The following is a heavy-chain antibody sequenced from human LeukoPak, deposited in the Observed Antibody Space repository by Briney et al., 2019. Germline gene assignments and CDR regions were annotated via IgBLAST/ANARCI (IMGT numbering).Heavy chain of an antibody. CDR3: ARGFYDSYTPFDY. CDR1: GFTFSSYS. CDR2: LSGSGGST. J-gene: IGHJ4*02. V-gene: IGHV3-23*01. D-gene: IGHD3-22*01. Sequence: PGGSLRLSCAASGFTFSSYSMSWVRQTPGKGLECVSSLSGSGGSTYYADSAQGRFTISRDNSKNTLYLQMNSLRAEDTAVYYCARGFYDSYTPFDYWGQGTLVTVSS.